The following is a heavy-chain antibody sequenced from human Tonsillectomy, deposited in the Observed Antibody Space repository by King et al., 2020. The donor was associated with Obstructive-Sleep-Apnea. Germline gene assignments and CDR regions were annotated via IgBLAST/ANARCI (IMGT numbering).Heavy chain of an antibody. CDR2: IYYSGST. J-gene: IGHJ4*02. CDR1: GGSISSGGYS. D-gene: IGHD3-3*01. V-gene: IGHV4-30-4*07. CDR3: ARAIWSGYSDRYYFDY. Sequence: MQLQESGPGLVKPSQTLSLTCAVSGGSISSGGYSWNWIRQPPGKGLEWTGYIYYSGSTYYNPSLTSRVTISVDTSKNQFYLKLSSVTAAATAVYYCARAIWSGYSDRYYFDYWGQGTLVTVSS.